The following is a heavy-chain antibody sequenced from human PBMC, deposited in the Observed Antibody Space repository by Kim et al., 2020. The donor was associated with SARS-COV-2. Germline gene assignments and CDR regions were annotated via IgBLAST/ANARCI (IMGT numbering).Heavy chain of an antibody. V-gene: IGHV1-69*04. CDR1: GGTFSSYA. J-gene: IGHJ4*02. CDR3: ARVSGPGGSGWYSY. D-gene: IGHD6-19*01. Sequence: SVKVSCKASGGTFSSYAISWVRQAPGQGLEWMGRIIPILGIANYAQKFQGRVTITADKSTSTAYMELSSLRSEDTAVYYCARVSGPGGSGWYSYWGQGTLVTVSS. CDR2: IIPILGIA.